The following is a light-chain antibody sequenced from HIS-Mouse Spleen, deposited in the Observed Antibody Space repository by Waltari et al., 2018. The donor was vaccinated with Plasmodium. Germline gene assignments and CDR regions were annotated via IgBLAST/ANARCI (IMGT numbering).Light chain of an antibody. Sequence: AIRMTQSHSSFSASTGDRVTLTCRASQVISSYLAWYQQKPGKAPKLLIYAASTLQSGVPSSFSGSGSGTDFTLTISCLQSEDFATYYCQQYYSYPPYTFGQGTKLEIK. J-gene: IGKJ2*01. V-gene: IGKV1-8*01. CDR3: QQYYSYPPYT. CDR2: AAS. CDR1: QVISSY.